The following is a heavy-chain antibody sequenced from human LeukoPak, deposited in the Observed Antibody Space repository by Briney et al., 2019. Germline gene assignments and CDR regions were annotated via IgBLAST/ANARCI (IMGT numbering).Heavy chain of an antibody. Sequence: GGSLRLSCAASGFTFKDYTMNWVRQAPGKGLEWVSSITSSGSATYYADSVRGRFAISRDNSKNTLFLQMNSLRAEDTAVYYCANKAVAGPGDLQHWGQGTLVTVSS. CDR2: ITSSGSAT. CDR1: GFTFKDYT. D-gene: IGHD6-19*01. J-gene: IGHJ1*01. CDR3: ANKAVAGPGDLQH. V-gene: IGHV3-23*01.